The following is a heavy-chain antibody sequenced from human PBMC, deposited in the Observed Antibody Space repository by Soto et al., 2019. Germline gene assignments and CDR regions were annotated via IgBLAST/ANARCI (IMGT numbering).Heavy chain of an antibody. CDR2: IYYSGST. J-gene: IGHJ6*03. CDR3: ARRIGTTPYYYYYMDV. CDR1: GGSISSSSYY. Sequence: SETLSFTCTVSGGSISSSSYYWGWIRQPPGKGLEWIGSIYYSGSTYYNPSLKSRVTISVDTSKNQFSLKLSSVTAADTAVYYCARRIGTTPYYYYYMDVWGKGTTVTVSS. D-gene: IGHD1-7*01. V-gene: IGHV4-39*01.